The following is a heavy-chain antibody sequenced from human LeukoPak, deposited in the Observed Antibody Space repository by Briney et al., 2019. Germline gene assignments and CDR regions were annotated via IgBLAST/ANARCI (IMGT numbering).Heavy chain of an antibody. V-gene: IGHV3-30*02. D-gene: IGHD7-27*01. CDR1: GFTFSSYG. CDR2: IRYDGSNK. J-gene: IGHJ3*02. CDR3: AKDGSNWGFRSAFDI. Sequence: GGSLRLSCAASGFTFSSYGMHWVRQAPGKGLEWVAFIRYDGSNKYYADTVKGRFNISRDNSKNTLNLQMNSLRAEDTAVYYCAKDGSNWGFRSAFDIWGQGTMVTVSS.